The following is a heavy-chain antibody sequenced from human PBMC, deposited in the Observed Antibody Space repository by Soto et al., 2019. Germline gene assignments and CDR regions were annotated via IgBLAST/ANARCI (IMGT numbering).Heavy chain of an antibody. CDR1: GFSFSSYG. J-gene: IGHJ4*02. CDR3: AKGGYNYGFLFDC. CDR2: ISYDGSNK. V-gene: IGHV3-30*18. D-gene: IGHD5-18*01. Sequence: GGSLRLSCAASGFSFSSYGMQWVRQAPGKGLEWVAVISYDGSNKYYADSVKDRFTISRDNSKKTLYLQMNSLRAEDTAVYYCAKGGYNYGFLFDCWGQGTLVTVSS.